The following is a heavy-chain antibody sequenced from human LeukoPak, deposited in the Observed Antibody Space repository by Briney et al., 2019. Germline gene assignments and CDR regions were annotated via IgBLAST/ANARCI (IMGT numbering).Heavy chain of an antibody. D-gene: IGHD3-16*01. CDR2: IMSSGDT. J-gene: IGHJ4*02. Sequence: GGSLRLSCAASGFTVSSNYMSWVRQGPGKGLEWVSSIMSSGDTYYADSVQGRFTTSRDTSRSTVFLQMNSLRVEDTAVYYCTRNGGGLGYWGQGTLVTVSS. CDR1: GFTVSSNY. V-gene: IGHV3-53*01. CDR3: TRNGGGLGY.